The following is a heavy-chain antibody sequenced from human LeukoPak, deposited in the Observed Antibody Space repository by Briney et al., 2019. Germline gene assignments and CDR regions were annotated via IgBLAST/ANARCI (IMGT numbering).Heavy chain of an antibody. CDR2: IYHRGST. J-gene: IGHJ4*02. Sequence: PSETLSLTCAVSGVSISGSNWWSWVRQSPGKGLEWIGEIYHRGSTNCNPSLKSRVIISVDKSKNQFSLKLSSVTAADTAMYYCAIDRRASGSYYADWGQGTLVTVSS. CDR1: GVSISGSNW. D-gene: IGHD1-26*01. V-gene: IGHV4-4*02. CDR3: AIDRRASGSYYAD.